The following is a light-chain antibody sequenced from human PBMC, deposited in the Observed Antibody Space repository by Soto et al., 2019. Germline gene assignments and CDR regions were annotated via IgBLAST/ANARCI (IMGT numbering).Light chain of an antibody. J-gene: IGLJ2*01. CDR2: EDN. CDR3: ASWDGGLSGGV. V-gene: IGLV1-51*02. CDR1: SSNIGNNI. Sequence: QSALTQPPSVSAAPGQKVTISCSGSSSNIGNNIVFWYQQLPGTAPKLLIYEDNKRPSGIPDRFSGSKSGTSATLGITGLQTGDEADYYCASWDGGLSGGVFGGGTQLTVL.